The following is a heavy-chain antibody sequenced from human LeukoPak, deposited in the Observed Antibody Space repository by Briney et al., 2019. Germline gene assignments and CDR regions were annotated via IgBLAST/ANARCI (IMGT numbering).Heavy chain of an antibody. V-gene: IGHV4-59*11. D-gene: IGHD6-6*01. J-gene: IGHJ4*02. CDR3: ARAVWYSSSFRGFDY. Sequence: SETLSLTCTVSGGSISSHYWSWIRQPPGKGLEWIGYIYYSGSTNYNPSLKSRVTISVDASKNQFSLKLSSVTAADTAVYYCARAVWYSSSFRGFDYWGQGTLVTVSS. CDR1: GGSISSHY. CDR2: IYYSGST.